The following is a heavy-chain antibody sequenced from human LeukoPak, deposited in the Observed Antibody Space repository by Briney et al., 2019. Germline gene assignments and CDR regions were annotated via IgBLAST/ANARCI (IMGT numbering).Heavy chain of an antibody. CDR3: ARGRVSSSTWYSTYYYFFYMDF. Sequence: SETLSLTCTVSDDSITMYYWTWIRQPPGKGLGWIGYVDHTGSTKFNPSLNGRVSISRDTSKNFFSLRLRSVTAADTAVYFCARGRVSSSTWYSTYYYFFYMDFWGKGTTVTVSS. D-gene: IGHD4-11*01. J-gene: IGHJ6*03. CDR1: DDSITMYY. CDR2: VDHTGST. V-gene: IGHV4-59*01.